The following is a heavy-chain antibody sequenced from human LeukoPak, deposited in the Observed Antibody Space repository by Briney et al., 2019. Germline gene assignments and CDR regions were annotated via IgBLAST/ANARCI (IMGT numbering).Heavy chain of an antibody. V-gene: IGHV3-21*01. CDR1: GFTFSSYS. CDR3: ARDGGVGRIAVAGTFDY. D-gene: IGHD6-19*01. J-gene: IGHJ4*02. Sequence: PGGSLRLSCAASGFTFSSYSMNLVRQAPGKGLEWVSSISRSSSYIYYADSVKGRFTISRDNAKNSLYLQMNSLRAEDTAVYYCARDGGVGRIAVAGTFDYWGQGTLVTVSS. CDR2: ISRSSSYI.